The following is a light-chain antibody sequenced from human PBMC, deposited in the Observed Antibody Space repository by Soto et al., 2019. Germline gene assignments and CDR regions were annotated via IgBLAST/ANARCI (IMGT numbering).Light chain of an antibody. J-gene: IGLJ2*01. CDR3: AAWGDGLSGHVV. CDR2: RNN. CDR1: SSNIGSSY. Sequence: QPVLTQPPSASGTPGQRVTISCSGSSSNIGSSYVYWYQQLPGTAPKLLIYRNNQRPSGVPDRFSGSKSGTSASLAISGLRSEDEADYYCAAWGDGLSGHVVFGGGTKLTVL. V-gene: IGLV1-47*01.